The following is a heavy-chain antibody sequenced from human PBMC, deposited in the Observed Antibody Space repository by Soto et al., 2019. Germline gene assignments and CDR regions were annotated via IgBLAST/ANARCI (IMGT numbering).Heavy chain of an antibody. CDR3: ARFWYGDNRGRWFSP. V-gene: IGHV1-18*04. CDR2: ISAYNGNT. CDR1: GYTFTSYG. Sequence: ASVKVSCKASGYTFTSYGISWGRQAPGQGLEWMGWISAYNGNTNYAQKLQGRVTMTTDTSTSTAYMELRSLRSDDTAVYYCARFWYGDNRGRWFSPRGQRTLVPVSS. J-gene: IGHJ5*02. D-gene: IGHD4-17*01.